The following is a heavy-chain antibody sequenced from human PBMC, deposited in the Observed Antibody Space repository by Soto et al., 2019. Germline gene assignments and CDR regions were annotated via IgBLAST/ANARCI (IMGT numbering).Heavy chain of an antibody. Sequence: GGSLRLSCAASGFTFSNYAMTWVRQAPGKGLEWVSALSGSGVSTYYAESVTGRFTISRHNSKNTLYLQMNSLRAEDTAVYYCQGNYYGSGDLLADYWGQGTLVTVSS. V-gene: IGHV3-23*01. CDR1: GFTFSNYA. J-gene: IGHJ4*02. D-gene: IGHD3-10*01. CDR2: LSGSGVST. CDR3: QGNYYGSGDLLADY.